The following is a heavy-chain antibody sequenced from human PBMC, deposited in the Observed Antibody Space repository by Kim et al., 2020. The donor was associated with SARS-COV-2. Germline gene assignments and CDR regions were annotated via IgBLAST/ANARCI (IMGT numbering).Heavy chain of an antibody. J-gene: IGHJ4*02. Sequence: NPCLKSRVTISVDTSKDQCSLELGSVTAADTAVYYCASYYYGSGSHYFDYWGQGTLVTVTS. D-gene: IGHD3-10*01. CDR3: ASYYYGSGSHYFDY. V-gene: IGHV4-34*01.